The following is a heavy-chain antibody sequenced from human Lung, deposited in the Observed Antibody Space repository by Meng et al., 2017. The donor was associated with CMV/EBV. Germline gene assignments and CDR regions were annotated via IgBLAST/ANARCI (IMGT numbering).Heavy chain of an antibody. J-gene: IGHJ4*02. CDR1: GGSISSSDYY. CDR3: ARDYKYDTSPFDY. D-gene: IGHD3-22*01. Sequence: LXCTVSGGSISSSDYYWARLRQTPGKGLEDFGSIHYDGTTYYNPSLKSRVTMSLDASKNQFSLRLSSVTAADTAVYYCARDYKYDTSPFDYWGRGTLVTVSS. V-gene: IGHV4-39*07. CDR2: IHYDGTT.